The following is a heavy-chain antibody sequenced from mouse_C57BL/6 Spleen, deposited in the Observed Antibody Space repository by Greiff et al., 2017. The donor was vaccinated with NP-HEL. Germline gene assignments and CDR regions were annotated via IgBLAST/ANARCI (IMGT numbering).Heavy chain of an antibody. J-gene: IGHJ2*01. D-gene: IGHD2-4*01. CDR2: ISSGSSTI. Sequence: EVHLVESGGGLVKPGGSLKLSCAASGFTFSDYGMHWVRQAPEKGLEWVAYISSGSSTIYYADTVKGRFTISRDNAKNTLFLQMTSLRSEDTAMYYCARKVYDYFYYFDYWGQGTTLTVSS. CDR1: GFTFSDYG. V-gene: IGHV5-17*01. CDR3: ARKVYDYFYYFDY.